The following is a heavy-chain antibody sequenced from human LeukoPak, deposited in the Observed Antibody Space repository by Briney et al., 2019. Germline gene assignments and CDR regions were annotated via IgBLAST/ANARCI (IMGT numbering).Heavy chain of an antibody. J-gene: IGHJ3*02. V-gene: IGHV4-59*01. CDR1: GGSISSYY. Sequence: SETLSLTCTVSGGSISSYYWSWIRQPPGKGLEWIGYIYYSGSTNYNPSLKSRVTISVDTSKNQFSLKLSSVTAADTAVYYCATDQYHDAFDIWGQGTMVTVSS. CDR3: ATDQYHDAFDI. D-gene: IGHD4-11*01. CDR2: IYYSGST.